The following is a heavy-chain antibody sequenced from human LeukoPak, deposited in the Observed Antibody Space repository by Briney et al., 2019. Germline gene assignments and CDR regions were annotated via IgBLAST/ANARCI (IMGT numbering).Heavy chain of an antibody. J-gene: IGHJ4*02. CDR3: ARGRRRIAAAGATPPAPYFDY. Sequence: GGSLRLSCAASGFTFSSYSMNWVRQAPGKGLEWVSSISSSSSYIYYADSVKGRFTISRDNAKNSLCLQMNSLRAEDTAVYYCARGRRRIAAAGATPPAPYFDYWGQGTLVTVSS. CDR1: GFTFSSYS. V-gene: IGHV3-21*01. CDR2: ISSSSSYI. D-gene: IGHD6-13*01.